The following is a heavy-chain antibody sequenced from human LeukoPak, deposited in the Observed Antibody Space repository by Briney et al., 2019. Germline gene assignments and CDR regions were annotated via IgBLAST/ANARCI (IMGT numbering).Heavy chain of an antibody. CDR2: INHSGST. J-gene: IGHJ4*02. CDR1: GGSFSGYY. Sequence: SETLSLTCAVYGGSFSGYYWSWIRQPPGKGLEWIGEINHSGSTNYNPSLKSRVTISVDTSKNQFSLKLSSVTAADTAVYYCARIADKLSSSWYFIPQRRSDYWGQGTLVTVSS. CDR3: ARIADKLSSSWYFIPQRRSDY. D-gene: IGHD6-13*01. V-gene: IGHV4-34*01.